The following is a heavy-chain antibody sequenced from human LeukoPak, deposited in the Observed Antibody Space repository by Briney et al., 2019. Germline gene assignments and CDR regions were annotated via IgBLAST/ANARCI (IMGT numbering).Heavy chain of an antibody. V-gene: IGHV5-51*01. CDR2: IYPGDSDT. D-gene: IGHD3-16*01. CDR3: ARLWRMQDPLDD. Sequence: GESLKISCKGSGYSFTNYWIGWVRQMPGKGLEWMGIIYPGDSDTRYSPSFQGQVTISADKSINTAYLQWNTLEASDTAIYFCARLWRMQDPLDDWGQGTLVTVSS. CDR1: GYSFTNYW. J-gene: IGHJ4*02.